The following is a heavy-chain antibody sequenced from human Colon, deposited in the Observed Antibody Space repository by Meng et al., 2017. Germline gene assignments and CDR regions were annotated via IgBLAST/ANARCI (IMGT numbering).Heavy chain of an antibody. V-gene: IGHV4-30-2*01. J-gene: IGHJ4*02. D-gene: IGHD3-10*01. CDR2: IYQSGST. CDR3: ARETLWHFDY. CDR1: GGSINSGGYS. Sequence: QLRLQESGSGLVKPSQTLSLTCAVSGGSINSGGYSWAWLRQPPGKGLEWIGYIYQSGSTYSNPSLSSRVTISVDRFSNQFSLRLNSVTAADTAVYYCARETLWHFDYWGLGTLVTVSS.